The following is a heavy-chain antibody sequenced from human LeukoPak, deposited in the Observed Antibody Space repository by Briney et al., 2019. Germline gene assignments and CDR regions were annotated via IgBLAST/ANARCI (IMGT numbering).Heavy chain of an antibody. D-gene: IGHD2-15*01. V-gene: IGHV4-34*01. Sequence: PSETLSLTCAVYGGSFSGYYWSWIRRPPGKGLEWIGEINHSGSTNYNPSLKSRVTISVDTSKNQFSLKLSSVTAADTAVYYCARGGNIVVVVAATEPIDYWGQGTLVTVSS. CDR3: ARGGNIVVVVAATEPIDY. J-gene: IGHJ4*02. CDR1: GGSFSGYY. CDR2: INHSGST.